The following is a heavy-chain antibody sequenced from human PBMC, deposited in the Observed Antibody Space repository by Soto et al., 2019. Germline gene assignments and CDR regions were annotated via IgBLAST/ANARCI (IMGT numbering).Heavy chain of an antibody. Sequence: PXGFLRLSCAASGFTFSSYAMSWVRQAPGKGLEWVSAISGSGGSTYYADSVKGRFTISRDNSKNTLYLQMNSLRAEDTAVYYCAKHNLKGIAGIYGMDVWGQGTTVTVSS. D-gene: IGHD6-13*01. CDR3: AKHNLKGIAGIYGMDV. CDR1: GFTFSSYA. J-gene: IGHJ6*02. V-gene: IGHV3-23*01. CDR2: ISGSGGST.